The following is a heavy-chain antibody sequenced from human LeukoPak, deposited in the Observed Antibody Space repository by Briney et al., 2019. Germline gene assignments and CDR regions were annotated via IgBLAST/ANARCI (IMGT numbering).Heavy chain of an antibody. V-gene: IGHV3-73*01. CDR3: TRHPLYGSSYDY. D-gene: IGHD6-13*01. Sequence: PGGSLRPSCAASGFTFSGSAMHWVRQASGKGLEWVGRIRSKANSYATAYAASVKGRFTISRDDSKNTAYLQMNSLKTEDTAVYYCTRHPLYGSSYDYWGQGTLVTVSS. J-gene: IGHJ4*02. CDR2: IRSKANSYAT. CDR1: GFTFSGSA.